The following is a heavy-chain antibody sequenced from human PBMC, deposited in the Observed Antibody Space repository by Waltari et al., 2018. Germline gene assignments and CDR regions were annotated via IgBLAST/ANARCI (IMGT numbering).Heavy chain of an antibody. CDR2: INPNSGGT. D-gene: IGHD1-26*01. V-gene: IGHV1-2*02. Sequence: QVQLVQSGPEVKKPGASVKVSCKTSGYTTGNYIHWVRQAPGQGLEWLGLINPNSGGTDYAEKFQDRVTVTRDTSISTVYMELSSLRSDDTAVYYCARVWFHSGFDFWGQGTLVAVTS. CDR1: GYTTGNY. J-gene: IGHJ4*02. CDR3: ARVWFHSGFDF.